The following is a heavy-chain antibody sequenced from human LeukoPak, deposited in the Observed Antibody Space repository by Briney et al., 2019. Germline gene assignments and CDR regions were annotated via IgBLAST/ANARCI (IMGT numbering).Heavy chain of an antibody. D-gene: IGHD3-16*02. V-gene: IGHV3-64*01. J-gene: IGHJ6*02. CDR2: ISSKGDST. CDR1: GFTVSSNY. CDR3: ARDHRTYGMDV. Sequence: GGSLRLSCEASGFTVSSNYMSWVRQAPGKGLEYVSVISSKGDSTYYANSVKGRFTISRDNSKNTLYLQMGSLRAEDMAVYYCARDHRTYGMDVWGQGTTVTVSS.